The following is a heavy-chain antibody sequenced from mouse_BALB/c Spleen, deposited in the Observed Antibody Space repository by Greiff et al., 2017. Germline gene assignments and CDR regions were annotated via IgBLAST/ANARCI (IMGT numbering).Heavy chain of an antibody. CDR3: TRDTTASYYYAMDY. CDR2: ISSGGSYT. Sequence: DVKLVESGGGLVKPGGSLKLSCAASGFTFSSYTMSWVRQTPEKRLEWVATISSGGSYTYYPDSVKGRFTISRDNAKNTLYLQMSSLKSEDTAMYYCTRDTTASYYYAMDYWGQGTSVTVSS. V-gene: IGHV5-6-4*01. D-gene: IGHD1-2*01. J-gene: IGHJ4*01. CDR1: GFTFSSYT.